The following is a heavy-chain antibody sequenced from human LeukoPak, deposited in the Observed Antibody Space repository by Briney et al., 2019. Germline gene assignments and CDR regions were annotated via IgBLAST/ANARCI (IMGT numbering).Heavy chain of an antibody. CDR1: GFTFTSYA. Sequence: GGSLRLSCAASGFTFTSYAMSWVRQAPGEGLEWVSVLTGDGNTYYADSVKGRFTNSRDDSKNTLFLQMNSLSAEHTAVYFCAKVKWKLIGYFDYWGQGTLVTVSS. CDR2: LTGDGNT. CDR3: AKVKWKLIGYFDY. V-gene: IGHV3-23*01. D-gene: IGHD1-20*01. J-gene: IGHJ4*02.